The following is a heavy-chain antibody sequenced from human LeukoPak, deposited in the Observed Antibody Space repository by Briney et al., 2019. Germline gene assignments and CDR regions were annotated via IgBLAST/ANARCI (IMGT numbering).Heavy chain of an antibody. V-gene: IGHV1-69*13. CDR1: GGTFSSYA. Sequence: SVKVSCKASGGTFSSYAISWVRQAPGLGLEWMGGTIPIFGTANYAQKFQGRVTITADESTSTAYMELSSLRSEDTAVYYCARTAAGLDSNWFDPWGQGTLVTVSS. J-gene: IGHJ5*02. CDR3: ARTAAGLDSNWFDP. CDR2: TIPIFGTA. D-gene: IGHD6-13*01.